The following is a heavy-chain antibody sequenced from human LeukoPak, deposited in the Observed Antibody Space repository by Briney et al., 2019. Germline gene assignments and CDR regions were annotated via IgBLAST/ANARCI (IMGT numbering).Heavy chain of an antibody. D-gene: IGHD3-16*01. CDR3: VTPPGGMEAFDI. CDR1: GYSFTSCW. J-gene: IGHJ3*02. Sequence: SLKISCRGSGYSFTSCWIGWGRQMPGQRLEWMGIIYRGDSDTRYSPSFQGQVTISADESISTPDLQWSSLKAADTAGDYFVTPPGGMEAFDIWGQGTMVTVSS. CDR2: IYRGDSDT. V-gene: IGHV5-51*01.